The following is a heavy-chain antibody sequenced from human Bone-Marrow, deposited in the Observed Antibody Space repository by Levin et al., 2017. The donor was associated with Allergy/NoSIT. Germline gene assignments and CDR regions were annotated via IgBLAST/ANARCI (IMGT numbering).Heavy chain of an antibody. CDR3: ARVDPNFESYGSGSYLFEY. V-gene: IGHV1-69*13. J-gene: IGHJ4*02. Sequence: AASVKVSCKASGGTFSTYVFSWVRQAPGQGLVWMGGIIPISAKPNYAQKFQGRVTISADESTRTVYMEMTSLRSEDTAVYYCARVDPNFESYGSGSYLFEYWGQGTLVTVSS. D-gene: IGHD3-10*01. CDR2: IIPISAKP. CDR1: GGTFSTYV.